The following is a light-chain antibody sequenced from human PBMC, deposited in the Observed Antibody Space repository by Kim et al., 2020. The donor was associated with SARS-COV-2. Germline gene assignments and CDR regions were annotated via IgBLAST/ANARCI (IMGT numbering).Light chain of an antibody. Sequence: NFMLTQPHSVSESPGKTVTISCTRSSGSIASNYVQWYQQRPGSAPTTVIYAGKQRPSGVPDRFSGSIDSSSNSASLTISGMRPEDEADYYCQSYDSTNHWVFGGGTQLTVL. CDR3: QSYDSTNHWV. V-gene: IGLV6-57*04. J-gene: IGLJ3*02. CDR1: SGSIASNY. CDR2: AGK.